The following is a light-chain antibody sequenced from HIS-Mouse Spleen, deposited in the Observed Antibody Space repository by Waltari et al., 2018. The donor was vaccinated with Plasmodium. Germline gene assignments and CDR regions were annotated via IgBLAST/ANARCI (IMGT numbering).Light chain of an antibody. J-gene: IGLJ3*02. CDR3: YSTDSSGNHRV. CDR2: ADS. V-gene: IGLV3-10*01. Sequence: SYELTQPPSASVSPGHTARITCSGDALPKKYAYWYQQKSGQAPVLVSYADSKRPSGIPERFSGSSSGTMATLTISGAQVEDEADYYCYSTDSSGNHRVFGGGTKLTVL. CDR1: ALPKKY.